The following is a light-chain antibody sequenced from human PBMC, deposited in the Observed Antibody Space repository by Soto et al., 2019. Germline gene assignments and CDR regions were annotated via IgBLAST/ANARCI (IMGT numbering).Light chain of an antibody. J-gene: IGLJ3*02. CDR1: SSDVGGYNF. CDR2: AVS. V-gene: IGLV2-14*01. Sequence: QAASVSGSPGQSITISCTGTSSDVGGYNFVSWYQQHPGKAPKLMIYAVSNRPSGVSNRFSGSKSGNTASLTISGLQAEDEADYYCSSYASSSPVVFGGGTKVTVL. CDR3: SSYASSSPVV.